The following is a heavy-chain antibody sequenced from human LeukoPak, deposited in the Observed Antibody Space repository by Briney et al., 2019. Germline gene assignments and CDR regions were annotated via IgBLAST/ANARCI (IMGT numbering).Heavy chain of an antibody. V-gene: IGHV4-34*01. CDR1: SGSFSGYY. D-gene: IGHD3-16*01. CDR3: AAREGGTWNYFDY. J-gene: IGHJ4*02. Sequence: SETLSLTCAVYSGSFSGYYWSWIRQPPGKGLEWIGEINHSGSTNYNPSLKSRVTISVDTSKNQFSLKLSSVTTADTAVYYCAAREGGTWNYFDYWGQGTLVTVSS. CDR2: INHSGST.